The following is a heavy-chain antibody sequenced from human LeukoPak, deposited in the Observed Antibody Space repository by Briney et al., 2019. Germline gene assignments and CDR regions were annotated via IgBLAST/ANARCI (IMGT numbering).Heavy chain of an antibody. CDR3: AREGTDAFDI. V-gene: IGHV4-59*01. Sequence: SETLSLTCTVSGGSISNYHWSWIRQPPGKGLDWIGYIDSSGSTNYNPTLKSRVTISVDTSKNQFSLKLSSVTAADTAVYYCAREGTDAFDIWGQGTMVTVSS. J-gene: IGHJ3*02. CDR1: GGSISNYH. CDR2: IDSSGST.